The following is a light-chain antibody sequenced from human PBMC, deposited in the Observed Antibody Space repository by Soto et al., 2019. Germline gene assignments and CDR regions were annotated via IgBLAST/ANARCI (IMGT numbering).Light chain of an antibody. CDR1: HNIERW. J-gene: IGKJ1*01. Sequence: IQMTQSPSTLSASVGYRVTITCRASHNIERWMAWYQQKRGRAPSLLIFDATTLHSGVPDRFSGSGSGTDFTLTISRLEPEDFAVYHCQQYGSSPWTFGQGTKVDIK. CDR3: QQYGSSPWT. CDR2: DAT. V-gene: IGKV1-5*01.